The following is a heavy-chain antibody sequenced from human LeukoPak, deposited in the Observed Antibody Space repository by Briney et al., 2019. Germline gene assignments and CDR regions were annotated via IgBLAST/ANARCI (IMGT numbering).Heavy chain of an antibody. V-gene: IGHV3-11*01. Sequence: SGGSLRLSCAASGFTFSDYYMSWIRRAPGKGLEWISYISSSGSTIYYADSVKGRFTISRDNAKNSLYLQMNSLRAEDTAVYYCARLDLRMARYFDYWGQGTLVTVSS. CDR1: GFTFSDYY. CDR3: ARLDLRMARYFDY. J-gene: IGHJ4*02. D-gene: IGHD5-24*01. CDR2: ISSSGSTI.